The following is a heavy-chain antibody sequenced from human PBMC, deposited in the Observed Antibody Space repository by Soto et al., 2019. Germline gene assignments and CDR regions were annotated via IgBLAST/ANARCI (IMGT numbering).Heavy chain of an antibody. CDR2: INHSGST. CDR3: ARVLDTHDY. V-gene: IGHV4-34*01. J-gene: IGHJ4*02. D-gene: IGHD2-2*02. CDR1: GGSFSGYY. Sequence: KASETLSLTCAVYGGSFSGYYWSWIRQPPGKGLEWIGEINHSGSTNYNPSLKSRVTISVDTSKNQFSLKLSSVTAADTAVYYCARVLDTHDYWGQGTLVTVSS.